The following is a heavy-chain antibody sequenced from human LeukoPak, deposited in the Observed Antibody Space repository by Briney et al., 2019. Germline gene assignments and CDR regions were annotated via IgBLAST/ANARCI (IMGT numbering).Heavy chain of an antibody. J-gene: IGHJ4*02. D-gene: IGHD5-12*01. CDR1: GFTFSSYA. Sequence: PGGSLRLSCAASGFTFSSYAMHWVRQAPGEGLEWVSAVSSGGGDTYYADSVKGRFTISRDNSKNTLYLLMNSLRGEDMAVYYCAKGRDSAYDWVDFWGQGTLVTVSS. CDR2: VSSGGGDT. CDR3: AKGRDSAYDWVDF. V-gene: IGHV3-23*01.